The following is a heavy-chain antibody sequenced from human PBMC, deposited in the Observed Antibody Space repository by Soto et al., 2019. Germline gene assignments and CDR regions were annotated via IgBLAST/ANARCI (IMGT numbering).Heavy chain of an antibody. CDR3: ARGLYYYDSSGYYYSNY. CDR1: GYTFTSYD. D-gene: IGHD3-22*01. CDR2: MNPNSGNT. J-gene: IGHJ4*02. V-gene: IGHV1-8*01. Sequence: QVQLVQSGAEVKKPGASVKVSCKASGYTFTSYDINWVRQATGQGLEWMGWMNPNSGNTGYAQKFQGRVTMTRNTSXRXXYMELSSLRSEDTAVYYCARGLYYYDSSGYYYSNYWGQGTLVTVSS.